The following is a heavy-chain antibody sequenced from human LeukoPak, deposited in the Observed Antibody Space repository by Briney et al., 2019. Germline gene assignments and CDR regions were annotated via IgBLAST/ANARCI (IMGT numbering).Heavy chain of an antibody. CDR1: TFTFSSYC. Sequence: ARSLRLSCAAYTFTFSSYCMNWVRHPPGNGLEWVSSISISSSYIYYADSVKGRFTISRDNAKKSLYLQMNRLRAEDTAMYYCARDRDDSWFYFDYWGQGTLVTVSS. D-gene: IGHD3-22*01. CDR2: ISISSSYI. J-gene: IGHJ4*02. CDR3: ARDRDDSWFYFDY. V-gene: IGHV3-21*01.